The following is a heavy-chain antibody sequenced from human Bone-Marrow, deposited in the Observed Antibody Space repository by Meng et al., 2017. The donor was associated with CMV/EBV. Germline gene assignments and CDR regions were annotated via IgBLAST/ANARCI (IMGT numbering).Heavy chain of an antibody. D-gene: IGHD3-10*01. CDR2: IHYSGST. CDR3: ARVWELGY. V-gene: IGHV4-59*01. J-gene: IGHJ4*02. CDR1: SGSISIYY. Sequence: GSLRLSCTVSSGSISIYYWSWIRQPPGKGLEWIGCIHYSGSTNYNPSLKSRVTISVDTSKNQFSLKLSSVTAADTAVYYCARVWELGYWGQGTLVTVSS.